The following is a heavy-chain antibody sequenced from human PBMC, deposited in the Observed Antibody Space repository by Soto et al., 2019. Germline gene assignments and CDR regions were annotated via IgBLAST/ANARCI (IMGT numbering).Heavy chain of an antibody. Sequence: SVKVSCKASGGTFSSYAIIWGRQAPGQGLEWMGGIIPIFGTANYAQKFQGRVTITADESTSTAYMELSSLRSEDTAVYYCARGAYDGDYYYGMDAWGQGTTVTVSS. J-gene: IGHJ6*02. CDR2: IIPIFGTA. V-gene: IGHV1-69*13. D-gene: IGHD5-12*01. CDR1: GGTFSSYA. CDR3: ARGAYDGDYYYGMDA.